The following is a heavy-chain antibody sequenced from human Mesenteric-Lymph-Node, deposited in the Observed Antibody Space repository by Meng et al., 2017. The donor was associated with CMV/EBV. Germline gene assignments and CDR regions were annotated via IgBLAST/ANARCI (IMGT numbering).Heavy chain of an antibody. D-gene: IGHD1-26*01. Sequence: CAASCFTFSSYRMTWVRQAPGNGLEWVSSISSSSIYISYADSVKGRFTISRDNAKHSLYLQMHRLSSEDTAVYYCARGALGGSYSFDSWGQGTLVTVSS. V-gene: IGHV3-21*01. J-gene: IGHJ4*02. CDR1: CFTFSSYR. CDR3: ARGALGGSYSFDS. CDR2: ISSSSIYI.